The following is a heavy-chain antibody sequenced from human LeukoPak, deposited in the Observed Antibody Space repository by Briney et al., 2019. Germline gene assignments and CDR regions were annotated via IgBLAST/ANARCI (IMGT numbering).Heavy chain of an antibody. Sequence: SETLSLTCTVSGGSISTYYWSWIRQPPGKGLEWIGYIYYSGNTNYNPSLKSRVTISVDTSKNHFSLKLSSVTAADTAMYYCARGRELSYFDYWSQGTLVTASS. CDR2: IYYSGNT. V-gene: IGHV4-59*08. J-gene: IGHJ4*02. CDR3: ARGRELSYFDY. D-gene: IGHD1-7*01. CDR1: GGSISTYY.